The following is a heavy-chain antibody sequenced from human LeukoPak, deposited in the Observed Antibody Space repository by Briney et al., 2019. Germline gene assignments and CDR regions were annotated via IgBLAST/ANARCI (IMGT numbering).Heavy chain of an antibody. Sequence: GGPLRLFCAASGCNFRNYPMHWLRQARGKALEWVAVVSSDGSNKYCTDPVKRLFPISRDNSKNALYLQVNTLRPEDTAVYFCERNRDCSSISCSFVYWGEGTLVTLSS. CDR2: VSSDGSNK. J-gene: IGHJ4*02. CDR1: GCNFRNYP. CDR3: ERNRDCSSISCSFVY. V-gene: IGHV3-30-3*01. D-gene: IGHD2-2*01.